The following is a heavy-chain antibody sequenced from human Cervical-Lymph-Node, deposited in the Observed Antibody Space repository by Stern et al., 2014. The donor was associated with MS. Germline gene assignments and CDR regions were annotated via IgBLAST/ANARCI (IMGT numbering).Heavy chain of an antibody. CDR3: ARGDYYYYYGMDV. Sequence: VQLVESGPGLVKPSETLSLTCTVSGGSISSYYWSWIRQPPGKGLEWIGYIYYSGSTNYNPSLKSRVTISVDTSKNQFSLKLSSVTAADTAVCYCARGDYYYYYGMDVWGQGTTVTVSS. J-gene: IGHJ6*02. CDR2: IYYSGST. V-gene: IGHV4-59*01. CDR1: GGSISSYY.